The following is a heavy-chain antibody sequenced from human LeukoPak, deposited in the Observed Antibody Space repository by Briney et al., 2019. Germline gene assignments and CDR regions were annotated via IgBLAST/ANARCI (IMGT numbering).Heavy chain of an antibody. Sequence: SETLSLTCTVSGDSISSNSYYWGWIRQPPGKGLEWIGSIYYSGSTYYNPSLKSRVTMSVDTSKNQFSLKLSSVTAGDTAVYYCARGIGEDYYYMDVWGKGTTVTIPS. CDR1: GDSISSNSYY. CDR3: ARGIGEDYYYMDV. J-gene: IGHJ6*03. D-gene: IGHD2-15*01. CDR2: IYYSGST. V-gene: IGHV4-39*07.